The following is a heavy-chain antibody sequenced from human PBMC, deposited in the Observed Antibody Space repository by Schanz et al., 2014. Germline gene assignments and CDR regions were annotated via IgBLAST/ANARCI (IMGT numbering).Heavy chain of an antibody. CDR2: INSDGTKR. J-gene: IGHJ3*02. D-gene: IGHD2-21*01. CDR1: GFTLSSYG. V-gene: IGHV3-33*08. Sequence: QVRLVESGGGVVQPGRSLRLSCAASGFTLSSYGMHWVRQAPGKGLEWVAFINSDGTKRFYADSVKSRFTISRDNSRNTLYLQRNSLRAEDTAVYYCARDGYSVVVISPTESFDIWGQGTMVTVSP. CDR3: ARDGYSVVVISPTESFDI.